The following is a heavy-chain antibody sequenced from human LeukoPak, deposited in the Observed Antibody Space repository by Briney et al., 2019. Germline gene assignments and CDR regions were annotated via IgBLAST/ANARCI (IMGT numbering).Heavy chain of an antibody. CDR2: ISYDGSNK. Sequence: PGRSLRLSCAASGFTFSSYGMHWVRQAPGKGLEWVAVISYDGSNKYYADSVKGRFTISRDNSKNTLYLQMNSLRAEDTAVYYCANVRPMGPNLFDYWGQGTLVTVSS. J-gene: IGHJ4*02. D-gene: IGHD3-10*01. CDR3: ANVRPMGPNLFDY. CDR1: GFTFSSYG. V-gene: IGHV3-30*18.